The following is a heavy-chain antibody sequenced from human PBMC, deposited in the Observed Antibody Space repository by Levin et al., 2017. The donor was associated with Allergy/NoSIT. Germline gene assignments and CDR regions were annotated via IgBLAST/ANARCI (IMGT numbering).Heavy chain of an antibody. J-gene: IGHJ4*02. Sequence: GESLKISCAASGFTVSNTYMGWARQAPGKGLEWVSVIYTGGSTYYADSVKGRFTISRDNSKNTLYLQMNSLRAEDTAVYYCARATVLGGFEDWGQGTLVTVSS. CDR1: GFTVSNTY. V-gene: IGHV3-53*01. D-gene: IGHD2-15*01. CDR3: ARATVLGGFED. CDR2: IYTGGST.